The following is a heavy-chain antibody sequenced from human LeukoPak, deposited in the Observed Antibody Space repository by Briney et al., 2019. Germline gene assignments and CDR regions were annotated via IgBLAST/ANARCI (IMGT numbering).Heavy chain of an antibody. CDR1: GFIYSHYG. J-gene: IGHJ4*01. CDR2: ICRGGTNS. V-gene: IGHV3-33*08. CDR3: VRVAQIGFDYSNSLRY. D-gene: IGHD4-11*01. Sequence: PGGSLTLSCAASGFIYSHYGMHWVRQAPGKGLEWVAVICRGGTNSFYGGSVKGRFTITRHNSQNTLFLQMDSLRVEDAAVYYCVRVAQIGFDYSNSLRYWGHGTLVTVSS.